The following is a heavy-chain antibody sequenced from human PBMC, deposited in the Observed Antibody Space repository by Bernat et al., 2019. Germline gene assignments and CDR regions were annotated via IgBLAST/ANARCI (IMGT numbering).Heavy chain of an antibody. CDR1: GFTFSDYS. J-gene: IGHJ4*02. Sequence: EVQLVESGGDLVQPGGSLRLSCEALGFTFSDYSMHWVRQAPGKGLEYVSVVNGNGGATYYTNSVKGRFTISRDNSQNRLYLHMGSLRPEDTALYYCAREWPAGSVDYWGQGTLVTVSS. D-gene: IGHD3-10*01. CDR2: VNGNGGAT. V-gene: IGHV3-64*01. CDR3: AREWPAGSVDY.